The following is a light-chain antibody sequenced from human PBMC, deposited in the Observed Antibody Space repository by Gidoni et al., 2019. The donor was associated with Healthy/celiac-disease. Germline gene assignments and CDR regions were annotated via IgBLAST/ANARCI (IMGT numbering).Light chain of an antibody. V-gene: IGKV3-20*01. CDR3: QQYGSSPTST. J-gene: IGKJ1*01. Sequence: EIVLTQSPGTLSLSPGERATLSCRASQSVSSSYLAWYQQKPGQAPRLLIYCASSRATGIPDRFSGSGSGTDFTLTISRLEPEDFAVYYCQQYGSSPTSTFGQGTKVEIK. CDR1: QSVSSSY. CDR2: CAS.